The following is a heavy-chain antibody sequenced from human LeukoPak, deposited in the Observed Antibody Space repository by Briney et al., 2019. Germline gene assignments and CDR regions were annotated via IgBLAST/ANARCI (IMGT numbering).Heavy chain of an antibody. CDR1: GFTFTTYA. V-gene: IGHV3-30-3*01. CDR3: ARDFASSGWYHKSYFQH. J-gene: IGHJ1*01. D-gene: IGHD6-19*01. Sequence: GRSLRLSCAASGFTFTTYAMHWVRQAPGKGLQWVAVISFDGGNQYYADSVKGRFTISRDNSKSTVYLQMNSLRAEDTAVYYCARDFASSGWYHKSYFQHWGQGSLVTVSS. CDR2: ISFDGGNQ.